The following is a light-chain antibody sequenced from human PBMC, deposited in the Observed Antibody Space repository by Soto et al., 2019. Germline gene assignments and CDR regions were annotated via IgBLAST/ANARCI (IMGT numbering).Light chain of an antibody. CDR3: AAWDDSLNGPYVV. Sequence: QSVLTQPPSASGTPGQRVTISCSGSSSNIGSNTVNWYQQLPGTAPKLLIYSNNQRPSGVPDRFSGSKSGTSASLAISGLQYEDEADYYCAAWDDSLNGPYVVFGGGTKLTVL. J-gene: IGLJ2*01. CDR1: SSNIGSNT. V-gene: IGLV1-44*01. CDR2: SNN.